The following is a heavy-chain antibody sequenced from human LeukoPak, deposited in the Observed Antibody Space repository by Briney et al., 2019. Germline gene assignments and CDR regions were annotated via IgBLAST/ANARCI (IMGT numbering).Heavy chain of an antibody. Sequence: SQTLSLTCAISGDSVSSNSAAWNWIRQSPSRGLEWLGRTYYRSKWYNDYAVSVKSRITINPDTSKNQFSLQLNSVTPEDTAVYYCARDHGCGGDCYRRPAGGFDPWGQGTLVTVSS. CDR2: TYYRSKWYN. CDR1: GDSVSSNSAA. D-gene: IGHD2-21*02. V-gene: IGHV6-1*01. CDR3: ARDHGCGGDCYRRPAGGFDP. J-gene: IGHJ5*02.